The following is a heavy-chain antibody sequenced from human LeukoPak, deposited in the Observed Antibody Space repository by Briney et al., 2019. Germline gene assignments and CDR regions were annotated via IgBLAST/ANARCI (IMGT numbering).Heavy chain of an antibody. Sequence: SETLSLTCTVSGGSISSSSYYWGWIRQPPGKGLEWIGSIYYSGITYYNPSLKSRVTISVDTSKNQFSLKLSSVTAAGTAVYYCAREVIWSGYYVDYWGQGTLVTVSS. CDR2: IYYSGIT. CDR1: GGSISSSSYY. J-gene: IGHJ4*02. D-gene: IGHD3-3*01. CDR3: AREVIWSGYYVDY. V-gene: IGHV4-39*07.